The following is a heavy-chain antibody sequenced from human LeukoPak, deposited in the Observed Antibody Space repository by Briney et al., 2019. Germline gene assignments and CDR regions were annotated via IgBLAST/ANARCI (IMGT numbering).Heavy chain of an antibody. Sequence: GGSLRLSYAAYGFTSSSYAMSWVRQAPGKELEWVSAISGSGGSTYYADSVKGRFTISRDNSRNTLYLQMNSLRAEDTAVYYCAKVPSMVRGVIIGYWGQGTLVTVSS. CDR3: AKVPSMVRGVIIGY. D-gene: IGHD3-10*01. V-gene: IGHV3-23*01. CDR1: GFTSSSYA. J-gene: IGHJ4*02. CDR2: ISGSGGST.